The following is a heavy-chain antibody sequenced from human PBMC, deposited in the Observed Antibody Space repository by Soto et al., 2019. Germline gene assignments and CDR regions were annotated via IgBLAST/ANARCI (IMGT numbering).Heavy chain of an antibody. CDR2: INSDGSST. D-gene: IGHD3-22*01. CDR1: VFTFSSYW. J-gene: IGHJ4*02. V-gene: IGHV3-74*01. CDR3: ARALYYYDSSGYPYAVDY. Sequence: GWSLRLSCASSVFTFSSYWMHWVRQAPGKGLVWVSRINSDGSSTSYADSVKGRFTISRDNAKNTLYLQMNSLRAEDTAVYYCARALYYYDSSGYPYAVDYWGQGTLVTVSS.